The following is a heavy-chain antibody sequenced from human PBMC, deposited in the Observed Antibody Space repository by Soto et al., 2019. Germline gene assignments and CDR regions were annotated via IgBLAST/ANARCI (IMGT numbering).Heavy chain of an antibody. Sequence: EVQLVESGGGLVQPGGSLRLSCAASGFTVSSNYMSWVRQAPGKGLEWGSVIYSGGSTYYADSVKGRFTISRDNSKNTPFPPKNSLRAGDTAVYYWARDAYDFFWGSPSGPYYYYYMDVWGKGTTVTVSS. CDR1: GFTVSSNY. V-gene: IGHV3-66*01. J-gene: IGHJ6*03. CDR3: ARDAYDFFWGSPSGPYYYYYMDV. CDR2: IYSGGST. D-gene: IGHD3-16*01.